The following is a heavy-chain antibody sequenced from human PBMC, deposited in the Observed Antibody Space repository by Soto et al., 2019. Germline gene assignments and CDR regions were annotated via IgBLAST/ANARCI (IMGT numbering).Heavy chain of an antibody. V-gene: IGHV4-30-4*01. D-gene: IGHD3-22*01. CDR2: IYYRGST. Sequence: QVQLHESGPGLVRPSQTLSLTCNVSGGSISTADYYWSWIRQPPGKGLEWIGYIYYRGSTYYNPCLECRVAVSIDSAKGRLSLSLTLVTAGESAVYHGGSDYHSGGYIGYWGQGTLVSVSS. J-gene: IGHJ4*02. CDR1: GGSISTADYY. CDR3: GSDYHSGGYIGY.